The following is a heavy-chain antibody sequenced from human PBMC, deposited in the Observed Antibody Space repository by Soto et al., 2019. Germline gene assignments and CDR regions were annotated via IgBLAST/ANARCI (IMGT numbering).Heavy chain of an antibody. CDR2: IKQDGSEK. Sequence: LRLSCAASGFTFSSYWMSWVRQAPGKGLEWVANIKQDGSEKYYVDSVKGRFTISRDNAKNSLYLQMNSLRAEDTAVYYCAREDCSSTSCYYFDYWGQGTLVTVSS. CDR3: AREDCSSTSCYYFDY. D-gene: IGHD2-2*01. V-gene: IGHV3-7*01. CDR1: GFTFSSYW. J-gene: IGHJ4*02.